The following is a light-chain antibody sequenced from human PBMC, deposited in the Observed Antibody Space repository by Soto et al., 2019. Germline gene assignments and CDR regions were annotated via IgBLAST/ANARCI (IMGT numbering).Light chain of an antibody. Sequence: QSVLTQPASVSGSPGQSITISCTGTSNDVGGYNYVSWFQQHPGKDPKLIIYDINNWPSGVSDRFSGSNSGNPASLTFFGLQPKDEADYYGSFLTTSGTFGFETGTKVTVL. CDR3: SFLTTSGTFG. CDR2: DIN. J-gene: IGLJ1*01. CDR1: SNDVGGYNY. V-gene: IGLV2-14*03.